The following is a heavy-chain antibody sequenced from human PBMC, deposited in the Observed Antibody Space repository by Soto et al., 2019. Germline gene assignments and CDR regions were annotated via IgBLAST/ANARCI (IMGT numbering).Heavy chain of an antibody. Sequence: GGSLRLSCAASGFTFSNAWMSWVRQAPGKGLEWVGRIKSKTDGGTTDYAAPVKGRFTISRDDSKNTLYLQMNSLKTEDTAVYYCTTDASMVRGVWSWGQGTLVTVSS. D-gene: IGHD3-10*01. CDR1: GFTFSNAW. V-gene: IGHV3-15*01. CDR3: TTDASMVRGVWS. CDR2: IKSKTDGGTT. J-gene: IGHJ5*02.